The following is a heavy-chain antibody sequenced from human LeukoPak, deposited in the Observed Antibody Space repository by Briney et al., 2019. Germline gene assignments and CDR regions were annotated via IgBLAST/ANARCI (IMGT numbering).Heavy chain of an antibody. J-gene: IGHJ5*02. D-gene: IGHD5-18*01. CDR3: ARQIQLWSNWFDP. Sequence: SETLSLTCTVSGGSISSSSYYWGWIRQPPGKGLEWIGSIYYSGSTYYNPSLKSRITISVDTSKNHFSLKLSSVTAADTAVYCCARQIQLWSNWFDPWGQGTLVTVSS. CDR1: GGSISSSSYY. CDR2: IYYSGST. V-gene: IGHV4-39*01.